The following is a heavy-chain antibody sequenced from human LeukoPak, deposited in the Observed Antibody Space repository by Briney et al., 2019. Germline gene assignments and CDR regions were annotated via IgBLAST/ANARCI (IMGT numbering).Heavy chain of an antibody. D-gene: IGHD6-6*01. CDR2: ISYDGSNK. Sequence: GGSLRLSCAASGSTFSSYGMHWVRQAPGKGLEWVAVISYDGSNKYYADSVKGRFTISRDNSKNTLYLQMNSLRAEDTAVYYCAKDLTGVSSSSRAGGMDVWGQGTTVTVSS. CDR1: GSTFSSYG. CDR3: AKDLTGVSSSSRAGGMDV. J-gene: IGHJ6*02. V-gene: IGHV3-30*18.